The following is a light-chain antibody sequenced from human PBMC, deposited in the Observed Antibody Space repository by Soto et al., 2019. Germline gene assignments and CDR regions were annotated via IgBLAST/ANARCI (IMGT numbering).Light chain of an antibody. CDR3: QQYDTWPPA. CDR1: QSVSSN. CDR2: GAS. J-gene: IGKJ2*01. V-gene: IGKV3-15*01. Sequence: EVLMTQSPATLSVSPGERATLSCRASQSVSSNLAWYQQKPGQAPMLLIYGASTRAPGIPDRFSGSGSGTEFTLTISSLQSEDLAVFFCQQYDTWPPAFGQGTKVEIK.